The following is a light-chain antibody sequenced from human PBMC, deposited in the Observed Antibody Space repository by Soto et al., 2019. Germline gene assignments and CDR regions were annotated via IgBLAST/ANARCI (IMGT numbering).Light chain of an antibody. CDR2: DAS. V-gene: IGKV1-5*01. J-gene: IGKJ1*01. CDR1: QSISYW. Sequence: DIQMTQSPSTLSASVGDRVTITCRASQSISYWLAWYQQKPGKAPNLLIYDASTLESGVPSRFSGSGSGTEFTLTISSLQPDDFATYYCQQYNTYSSRTFGQGTKVEI. CDR3: QQYNTYSSRT.